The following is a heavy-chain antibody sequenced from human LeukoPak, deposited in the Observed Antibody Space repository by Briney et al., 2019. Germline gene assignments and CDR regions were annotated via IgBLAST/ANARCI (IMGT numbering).Heavy chain of an antibody. CDR3: ARGLLRRAFDY. Sequence: GGSLRLSCAASGFTFSSYAMSWVRQAPGKGLEWVANIKQDGSEKYYVDSVKGRFTISRDNAKNSLYLQMNSLRAEDTAVYYCARGLLRRAFDYWGQGTLVTVSS. J-gene: IGHJ4*02. CDR1: GFTFSSYA. CDR2: IKQDGSEK. V-gene: IGHV3-7*01. D-gene: IGHD4-17*01.